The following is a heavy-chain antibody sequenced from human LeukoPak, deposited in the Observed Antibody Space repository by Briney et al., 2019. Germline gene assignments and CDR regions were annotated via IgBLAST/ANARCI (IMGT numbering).Heavy chain of an antibody. CDR1: GGTFSSYT. J-gene: IGHJ6*03. D-gene: IGHD6-6*01. CDR3: ASFGREQLVRYYYYYMDV. CDR2: IIPILGIA. Sequence: ASVKVSCKASGGTFSSYTISWVRQAPGQGLEWMGRIIPILGIANYAQKFQGRVTITADKSTSTAYMELSSLRSEDTVVYYCASFGREQLVRYYYYYMDVWGKGTTVTVSS. V-gene: IGHV1-69*02.